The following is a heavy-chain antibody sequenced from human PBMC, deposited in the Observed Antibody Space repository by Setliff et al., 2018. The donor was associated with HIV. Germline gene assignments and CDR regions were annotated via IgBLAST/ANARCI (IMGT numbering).Heavy chain of an antibody. Sequence: ASVKVSCKASGYTFTGQYMHWVRQAPGQGLEWMGRITPNSGATIYAQKLQDRVTMTTNTSIRTAYMDLTRLRSDDTAVYYCAREMTMIGNSFDIWGQGTVVTVSS. CDR3: AREMTMIGNSFDI. CDR1: GYTFTGQY. V-gene: IGHV1-2*06. D-gene: IGHD3-22*01. CDR2: ITPNSGAT. J-gene: IGHJ3*02.